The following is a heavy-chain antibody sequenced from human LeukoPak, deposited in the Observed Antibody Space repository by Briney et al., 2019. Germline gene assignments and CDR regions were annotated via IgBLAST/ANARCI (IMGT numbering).Heavy chain of an antibody. D-gene: IGHD1-26*01. Sequence: PSETLSLTCTVSGGSISSYYWSWIRQPPGKGLEWIGYIYYSGSTNYNPSLKSRVTISVDTSKNQFSLKLSSVTAADTAVYYCARVGMGATTFDYWGQGTLVTVSS. CDR1: GGSISSYY. CDR2: IYYSGST. CDR3: ARVGMGATTFDY. J-gene: IGHJ4*02. V-gene: IGHV4-59*01.